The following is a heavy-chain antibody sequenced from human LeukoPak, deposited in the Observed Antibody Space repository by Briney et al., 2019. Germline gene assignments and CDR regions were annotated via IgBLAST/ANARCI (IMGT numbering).Heavy chain of an antibody. Sequence: PSETLSLTCTVSGGSISSYYWGWIRQPAGKGLEWIGRIYTSGSANYNPSLTSRLTMSVDTSKNQFSLKLNSVTAADTAVYYCARGRMFRGGGSDFPFNRFDPWGQGTLVTVSS. CDR3: ARGRMFRGGGSDFPFNRFDP. CDR1: GGSISSYY. V-gene: IGHV4-4*07. J-gene: IGHJ5*02. CDR2: IYTSGSA. D-gene: IGHD3-10*01.